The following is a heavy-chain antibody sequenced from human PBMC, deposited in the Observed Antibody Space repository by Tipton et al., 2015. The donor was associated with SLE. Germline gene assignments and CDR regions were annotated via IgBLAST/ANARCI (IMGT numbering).Heavy chain of an antibody. D-gene: IGHD3-10*01. V-gene: IGHV4-34*01. J-gene: IGHJ4*02. CDR1: DGSLSNYY. CDR2: ITNSGFP. Sequence: LRLSCAVHDGSLSNYYWSWFRRPPGRGLEWFGEITNSGFPNYNPSLKSRGTISVDKSKDQFSLKLSSVTAAYTAVYYCAGGFYYGSGTFSDFEYWGQGTLATFSS. CDR3: AGGFYYGSGTFSDFEY.